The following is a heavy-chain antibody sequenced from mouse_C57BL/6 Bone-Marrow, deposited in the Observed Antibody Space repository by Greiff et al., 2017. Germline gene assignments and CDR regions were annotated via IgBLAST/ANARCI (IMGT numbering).Heavy chain of an antibody. CDR1: GYTFTSYW. V-gene: IGHV1-7*01. CDR3: ASRGTRYYYAMDY. Sequence: QVQLKQSGAELAKPGASVKLSCKASGYTFTSYWMHWVNQRPGQGLEWIGYINPSSGYTKYNQKFKDKATLTADKSSSTAYMQLSSLTYEDSAVYYCASRGTRYYYAMDYWGQGTSVTVSS. CDR2: INPSSGYT. J-gene: IGHJ4*01.